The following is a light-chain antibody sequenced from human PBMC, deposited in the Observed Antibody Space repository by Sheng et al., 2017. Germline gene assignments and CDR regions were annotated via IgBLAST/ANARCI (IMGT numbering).Light chain of an antibody. CDR1: SSNIGINY. CDR3: GTWDSSLTTEV. Sequence: QSVLTQPPSVSAAPGQKVTISCSGSSSNIGINYVSWYQQLPGTAPKLLISDNNKRRPGIPDRISASKSGTSATLGITGLQTGDEADYYCGTWDSSLTTEVFGTGTKVTVL. J-gene: IGLJ1*01. V-gene: IGLV1-51*01. CDR2: DNN.